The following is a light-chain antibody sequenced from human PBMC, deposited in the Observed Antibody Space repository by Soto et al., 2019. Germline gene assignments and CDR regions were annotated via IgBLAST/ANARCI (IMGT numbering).Light chain of an antibody. CDR1: SSDVGIYKD. CDR2: DVS. Sequence: SGLTRPGSVSGCPGQSVTIYCTGTSSDVGIYKDVSWYQHHPGKVPKLMIYDVSERPSGVPDRFSGSKSGNTASLTISGLQAEDEANYYFFAYADTFDIFGIGTKVTV. J-gene: IGLJ1*01. V-gene: IGLV2-11*01. CDR3: FAYADTFDI.